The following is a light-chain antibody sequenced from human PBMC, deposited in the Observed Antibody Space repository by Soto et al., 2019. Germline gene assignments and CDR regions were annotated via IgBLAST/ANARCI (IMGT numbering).Light chain of an antibody. Sequence: EVVLTQSPATLSVSPGERVTLSCRASQSVNDNLAWYQQKPGQAPRPLIYGASTRATAFPARFSGSWSGTEFTLTINSLQSEDFAVYYCQQYDNWPITFGQGTRLE. CDR2: GAS. CDR1: QSVNDN. V-gene: IGKV3-15*01. J-gene: IGKJ5*01. CDR3: QQYDNWPIT.